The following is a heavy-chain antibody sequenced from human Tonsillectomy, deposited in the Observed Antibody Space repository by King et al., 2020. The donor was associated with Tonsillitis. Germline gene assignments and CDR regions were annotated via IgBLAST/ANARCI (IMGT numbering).Heavy chain of an antibody. CDR2: ISYDGSNK. CDR1: GFTFSSCG. CDR3: AKGGILSGYYISDAFDI. D-gene: IGHD3-22*01. Sequence: VQLVESGGGVVQPGRSLRLSCAASGFTFSSCGMHWVRQAPGKGLEWVAVISYDGSNKYYADSVKGRFTISRDNYKKTLYLQMNSLRAEDTAVYYCAKGGILSGYYISDAFDIWGQGTMVTVSS. J-gene: IGHJ3*02. V-gene: IGHV3-30*18.